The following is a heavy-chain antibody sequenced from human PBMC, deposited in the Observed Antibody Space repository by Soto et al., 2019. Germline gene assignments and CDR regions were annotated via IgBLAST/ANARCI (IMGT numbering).Heavy chain of an antibody. J-gene: IGHJ4*02. Sequence: VQLMESGGGVVQPGRSLRLSCAASGFTFSDYVMHWVRQAPGKGLEWVAVVSHDGRNTHYADSVKGRFTISRDSSKNTVSMEMTSLRAEDTAVYYCAKGGRQWLVTSDFNYWGQGALVTVSS. CDR2: VSHDGRNT. D-gene: IGHD6-19*01. CDR3: AKGGRQWLVTSDFNY. CDR1: GFTFSDYV. V-gene: IGHV3-30*18.